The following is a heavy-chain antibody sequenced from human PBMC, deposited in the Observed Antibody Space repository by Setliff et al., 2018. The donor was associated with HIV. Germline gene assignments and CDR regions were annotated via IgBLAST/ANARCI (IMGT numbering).Heavy chain of an antibody. J-gene: IGHJ3*02. CDR1: GDSMSPYY. D-gene: IGHD2-15*01. V-gene: IGHV4-4*07. Sequence: SETLSLTCSVSGDSMSPYYWSWIRQSADKGLEWIGRVHPTGSAIYNPSLRSRVTMSVDTSKSQFSLKLSSVTAADTAMYYCARVFPPIRGAPFGTPPGAFDIWGQGTMVTVSS. CDR3: ARVFPPIRGAPFGTPPGAFDI. CDR2: VHPTGSA.